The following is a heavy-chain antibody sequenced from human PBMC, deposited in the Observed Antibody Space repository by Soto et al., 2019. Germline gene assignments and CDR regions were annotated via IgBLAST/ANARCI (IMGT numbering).Heavy chain of an antibody. V-gene: IGHV3-30-3*01. D-gene: IGHD3-22*01. J-gene: IGHJ4*02. CDR2: ISYHGNDK. CDR1: GFIFSSDA. Sequence: PGGSLRLSCAASGFIFSSDAMHWVRQAPGKGLEWVAVISYHGNDKYYADSVKGRFTISGDNSKNTLYLQMNSLRAEDTAVYFCARSKYYYDTSDYLDYWGQGTLVTVSS. CDR3: ARSKYYYDTSDYLDY.